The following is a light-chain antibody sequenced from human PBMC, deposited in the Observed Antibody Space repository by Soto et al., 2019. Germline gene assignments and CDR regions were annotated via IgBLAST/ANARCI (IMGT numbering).Light chain of an antibody. J-gene: IGLJ1*01. CDR1: KSDIGVYDF. V-gene: IGLV2-8*01. CDR3: KSYAGSNTYV. CDR2: EVV. Sequence: QSALTQPPSASGSPGQSFTISCTGTKSDIGVYDFVSWYQHHPGKAPRLIIYEVVQRPSGVPDRFSGSKSGNTAPLTVSGLQAADEADCFCKSYAGSNTYVFGSGTKV.